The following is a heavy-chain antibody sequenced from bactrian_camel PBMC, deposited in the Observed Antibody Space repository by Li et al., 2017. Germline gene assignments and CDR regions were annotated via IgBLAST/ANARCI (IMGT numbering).Heavy chain of an antibody. CDR3: TVRPNSAEDNY. J-gene: IGHJ4*01. CDR1: GFTLSSRD. Sequence: VQLVESGGGLVQPGGSLRLSCAASGFTLSSRDVNWVRQAPGKGLEWVSLTRSNSEWTSFADSVKGRFTISRDNAKGTLYLQLNSLETEDTAMYYCTVRPNSAEDNYWGQGTQVTVS. V-gene: IGHV3S40*01. CDR2: TRSNSEWT.